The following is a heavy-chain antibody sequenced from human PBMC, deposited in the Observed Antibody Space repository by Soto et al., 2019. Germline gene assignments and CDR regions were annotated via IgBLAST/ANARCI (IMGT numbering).Heavy chain of an antibody. J-gene: IGHJ4*01. V-gene: IGHV3-48*02. CDR3: VRDRDLYRDMFHADL. CDR2: IMPGSSHI. Sequence: GESLKISCAASGFTFSIYSMNWVRQAPGKGLEWVSYIMPGSSHIFYADSVRGRFTISADNAENSVILQMNSLRDEDSAVYFCVRDRDLYRDMFHADLWGQGTLVTVSS. D-gene: IGHD3-10*02. CDR1: GFTFSIYS.